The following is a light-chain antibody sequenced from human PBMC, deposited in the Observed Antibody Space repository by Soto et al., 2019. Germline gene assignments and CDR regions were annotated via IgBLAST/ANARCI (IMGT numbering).Light chain of an antibody. V-gene: IGKV1-39*01. Sequence: IQMTQSPFLSASVGDRVTITCRASQSITTHLNWYQQKSGEAPKLLIYVASTLQTGVPSRCIGSRSWTAFTLTISSLQPEDSAADYWQQSFSPLSFGPGTKVEIK. CDR3: QQSFSPLS. CDR1: QSITTH. J-gene: IGKJ3*01. CDR2: VAS.